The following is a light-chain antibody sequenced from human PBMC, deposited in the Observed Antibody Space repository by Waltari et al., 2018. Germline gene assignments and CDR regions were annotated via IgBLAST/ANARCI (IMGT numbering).Light chain of an antibody. CDR2: WAS. J-gene: IGKJ4*01. CDR1: QRISSKFNYTSY. Sequence: DIVMTQSPDSLAVSLGETPTIHCKSNQRISSKFNYTSYLAWFQQKPGQPPRLLIYWASTRESGVPGRFSGSGSGTDFTLTISDLQAEDVALYYCQQFYDSQLTFGGGTKVEI. V-gene: IGKV4-1*01. CDR3: QQFYDSQLT.